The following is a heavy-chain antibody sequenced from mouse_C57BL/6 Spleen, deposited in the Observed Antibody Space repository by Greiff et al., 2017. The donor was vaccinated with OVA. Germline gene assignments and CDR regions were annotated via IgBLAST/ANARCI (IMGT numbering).Heavy chain of an antibody. D-gene: IGHD1-1*01. CDR1: GYTFTSYW. V-gene: IGHV1-69*01. Sequence: VQLQQSGAELVMPGASVKLSCKASGYTFTSYWMHWVKQRPGQGLEWIGAIDPADSYTTYNQKFKGKATLTVDKSSSTAYMQLSSLTSEDSAVYYCARWELLRIDYWGQGTTLTVSS. CDR2: IDPADSYT. CDR3: ARWELLRIDY. J-gene: IGHJ2*01.